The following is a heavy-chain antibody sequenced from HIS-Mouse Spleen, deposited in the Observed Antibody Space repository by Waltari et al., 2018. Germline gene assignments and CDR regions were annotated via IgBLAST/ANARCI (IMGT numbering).Heavy chain of an antibody. CDR1: GYTFTGYY. D-gene: IGHD6-6*01. CDR2: INPNRGGT. CDR3: ARGGIAAPYYFDY. V-gene: IGHV1-2*02. J-gene: IGHJ4*02. Sequence: QVQLVQSGAEVKTPGASVKVSCKASGYTFTGYYMHCVRQAPGQGHEWMGWINPNRGGTNYAQKFQGRVTMTRDTSISTAYMELSRLRSDDTAVYYCARGGIAAPYYFDYWGQGTLVTVSS.